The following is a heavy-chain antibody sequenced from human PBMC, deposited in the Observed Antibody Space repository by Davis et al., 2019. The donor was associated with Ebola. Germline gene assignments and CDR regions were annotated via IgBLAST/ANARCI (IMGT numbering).Heavy chain of an antibody. CDR2: ISYDGSNK. CDR3: ARVRGWSSSTTGFDY. J-gene: IGHJ4*02. Sequence: GGSLRLSCAASGFTFSSHSMNWVRQAPGKGLEWVAVISYDGSNKYYADSVKGRFTISRDNSKNTLYLQMNSLRAEDTAVYYCARVRGWSSSTTGFDYWGQGTLVTVSS. D-gene: IGHD6-6*01. CDR1: GFTFSSHS. V-gene: IGHV3-30*03.